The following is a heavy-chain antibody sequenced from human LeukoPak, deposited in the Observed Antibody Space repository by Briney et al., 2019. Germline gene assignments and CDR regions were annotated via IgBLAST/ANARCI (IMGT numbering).Heavy chain of an antibody. CDR1: GYTFTSYD. CDR3: ARTLGDCSSTSCYWYNWFDP. J-gene: IGHJ5*02. CDR2: MNPKSGKT. Sequence: ASVKVSCKASGYTFTSYDINWVRQANGQGLEWKGWMNPKSGKTGYVQKFQGRGTMTRNTSITTAYMELTSLRSEDTAVYYCARTLGDCSSTSCYWYNWFDPWGQGPLVTVSS. V-gene: IGHV1-8*01. D-gene: IGHD2-2*01.